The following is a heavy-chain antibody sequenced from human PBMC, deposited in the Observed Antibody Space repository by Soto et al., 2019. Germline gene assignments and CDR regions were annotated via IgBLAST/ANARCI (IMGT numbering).Heavy chain of an antibody. CDR3: ARKNGLLWFGQRGYFDY. CDR2: INHSGST. CDR1: GGSFSGYY. J-gene: IGHJ4*02. Sequence: SETLSLTCAVYGGSFSGYYWSWIRQPPGKGLEWIGEINHSGSTNYNPSLKSRVTISVDTSKNQFSLKLSSVTAADTAVYYCARKNGLLWFGQRGYFDYWGQGTLVTVSS. V-gene: IGHV4-34*01. D-gene: IGHD3-10*01.